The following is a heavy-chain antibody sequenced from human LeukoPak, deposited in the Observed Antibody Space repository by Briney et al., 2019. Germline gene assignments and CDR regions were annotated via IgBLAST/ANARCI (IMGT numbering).Heavy chain of an antibody. D-gene: IGHD6-6*01. CDR2: INHSGST. CDR1: GGSFSGYH. Sequence: KASETLSLTCAVYGGSFSGYHWSWIRQPPGKGLEWIGEINHSGSTNYNPSLKSRVTISVDTSKNQFSLKLSSVTAADTAVYYCARFSSSGGHYFDYWGQGTLVTVSS. CDR3: ARFSSSGGHYFDY. J-gene: IGHJ4*02. V-gene: IGHV4-34*01.